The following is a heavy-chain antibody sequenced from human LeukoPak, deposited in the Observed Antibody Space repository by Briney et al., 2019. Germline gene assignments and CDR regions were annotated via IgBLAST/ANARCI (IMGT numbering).Heavy chain of an antibody. CDR1: GGSISSYY. Sequence: SETPSLTCTVSGGSISSYYWSWIRQPPGKGLEWIGYIYYSGSTNYNPSLKSRVTISVDTSKNQFSLKLSSVTAADTAVYYCASADSSGHVGYWGQGTLVTVSS. CDR2: IYYSGST. J-gene: IGHJ4*02. CDR3: ASADSSGHVGY. D-gene: IGHD3-22*01. V-gene: IGHV4-59*01.